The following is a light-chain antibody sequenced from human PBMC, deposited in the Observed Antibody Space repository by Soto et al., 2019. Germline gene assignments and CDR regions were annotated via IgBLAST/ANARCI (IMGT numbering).Light chain of an antibody. V-gene: IGKV3-11*01. Sequence: EVVLTQSPATLSLSPGERVTLSCRASQSVSSFLSWYQHKPGQAPRLLIYDASNRATGIPARFSGSGSGTDFTLTTSSLEPEDFAIYYCQQRRNLITFGQGTRLE. CDR2: DAS. CDR3: QQRRNLIT. J-gene: IGKJ5*01. CDR1: QSVSSF.